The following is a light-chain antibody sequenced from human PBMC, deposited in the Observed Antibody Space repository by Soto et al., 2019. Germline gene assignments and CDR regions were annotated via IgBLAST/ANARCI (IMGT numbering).Light chain of an antibody. CDR2: DVS. J-gene: IGLJ2*01. CDR1: SSDVGGYNY. CDR3: SSYTSSSPVV. Sequence: QTVVTQPASVSGSPGQSITISCTGTSSDVGGYNYVSWYQQHPGKAPKLMIYDVSNRPSGVSNRFSGSKSGNTASLTISGLQAEDKADYYCSSYTSSSPVVFGGGTKVTVL. V-gene: IGLV2-14*01.